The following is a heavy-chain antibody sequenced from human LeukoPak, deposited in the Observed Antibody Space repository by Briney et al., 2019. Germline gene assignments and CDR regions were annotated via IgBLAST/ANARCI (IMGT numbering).Heavy chain of an antibody. CDR2: ISYDGSNK. J-gene: IGHJ5*02. CDR1: GFTFSRYA. V-gene: IGHV3-30*04. Sequence: PGGSLRLSCAASGFTFSRYAMHWVRQAPGKGVEWVAVISYDGSNKYYADSVKGRFTISRDNSKNTLYLQMNSLRAEDTAVYYCASADTAMVTRAWGQGTLVTVSS. D-gene: IGHD5-18*01. CDR3: ASADTAMVTRA.